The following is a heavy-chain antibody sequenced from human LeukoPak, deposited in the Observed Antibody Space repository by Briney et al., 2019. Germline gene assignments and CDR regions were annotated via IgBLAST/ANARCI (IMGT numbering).Heavy chain of an antibody. CDR1: GYTFTGNH. D-gene: IGHD3-9*01. CDR3: ARDPTILTGYYSLYYFDY. V-gene: IGHV1-2*02. CDR2: ISPNSGSA. Sequence: PSVKVSCKASGYTFTGNHMHWVRQAPGQGLEWMGWISPNSGSANYAQKFQGRVTMTRDTSISTAYMELSNLRSDDTAVYFCARDPTILTGYYSLYYFDYWGQGTLVTVSS. J-gene: IGHJ4*02.